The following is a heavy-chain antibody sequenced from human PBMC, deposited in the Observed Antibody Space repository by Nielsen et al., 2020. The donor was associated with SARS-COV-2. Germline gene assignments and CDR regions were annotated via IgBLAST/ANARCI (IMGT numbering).Heavy chain of an antibody. CDR1: GGSISSYEYY. CDR3: ARHWQWLAP. V-gene: IGHV4-30-4*01. J-gene: IGHJ5*02. Sequence: SETLSLTCSVSGGSISSYEYYWTWIRQSPGKGLEWIGYIYYSGTAYYNPSLESRVTISVDTSTNQFSLRLSSVTAADTAVYYCARHWQWLAPWGQGTLVTVSS. CDR2: IYYSGTA. D-gene: IGHD6-19*01.